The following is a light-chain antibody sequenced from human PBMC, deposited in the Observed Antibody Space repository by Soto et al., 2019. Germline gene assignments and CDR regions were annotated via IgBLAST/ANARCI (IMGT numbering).Light chain of an antibody. CDR2: LESTGSY. V-gene: IGLV4-60*02. CDR3: ETWDSNTVV. J-gene: IGLJ3*02. CDR1: SGHSNHI. Sequence: QSVLTQSSSASASLGSSVKLTCTLNSGHSNHIIAWHQQQPGKAPRYLMKLESTGSYKKGSGVPDRFSGSSSGADRYLTISHLQFEDEGCYYWETWDSNTVVVGGGTKVTVL.